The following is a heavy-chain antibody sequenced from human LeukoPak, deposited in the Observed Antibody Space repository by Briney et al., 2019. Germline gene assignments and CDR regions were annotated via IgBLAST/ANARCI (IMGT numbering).Heavy chain of an antibody. CDR2: IYWNDDK. CDR3: AHLRPIWFGELSWFDP. V-gene: IGHV2-5*01. D-gene: IGHD3-10*01. CDR1: GFSLSTSGVG. Sequence: SGPTLVKPTQTLTLTCTFSGFSLSTSGVGLGWTRKPPGRALEGLAPIYWNDDKRYSPSLKSRLTITKDTSKNQVVLTMTNMDPVDTATYYCAHLRPIWFGELSWFDPWGQGTLVTVSS. J-gene: IGHJ5*02.